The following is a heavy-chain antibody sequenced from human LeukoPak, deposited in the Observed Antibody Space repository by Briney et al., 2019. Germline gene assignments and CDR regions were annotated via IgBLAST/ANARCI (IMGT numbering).Heavy chain of an antibody. CDR3: ARLRGSYTAYDY. J-gene: IGHJ4*02. D-gene: IGHD1-26*01. CDR2: ISYDGSNK. CDR1: GFTFSSYG. V-gene: IGHV3-30*03. Sequence: GGSLRLSCAASGFTFSSYGMHWVRQAPGKGLEWVAVISYDGSNKYYADSVKGRFTISRDNSKNTLYLQMNSLRAEDTAVYYCARLRGSYTAYDYWGQGTLVTVSS.